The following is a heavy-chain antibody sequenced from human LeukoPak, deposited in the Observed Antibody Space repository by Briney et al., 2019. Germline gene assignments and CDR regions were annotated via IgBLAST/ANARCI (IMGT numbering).Heavy chain of an antibody. Sequence: GSLRLSCAASGFTFSSYAMHWVRQAPGKGLEWVAVISYDGSNEYYADSVKGRFTISRDNSKNTLYLQMNSLRAEDTAVYYCARGDSSGYRTLDYWGQGTLVTVSS. V-gene: IGHV3-30-3*01. CDR2: ISYDGSNE. D-gene: IGHD3-22*01. CDR1: GFTFSSYA. CDR3: ARGDSSGYRTLDY. J-gene: IGHJ4*02.